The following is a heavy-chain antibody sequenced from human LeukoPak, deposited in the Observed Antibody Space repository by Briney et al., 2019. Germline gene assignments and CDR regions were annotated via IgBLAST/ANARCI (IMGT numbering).Heavy chain of an antibody. CDR3: AKVSGFKITFGGVID. V-gene: IGHV3-30*18. J-gene: IGHJ4*02. CDR2: ISYDGRNK. Sequence: GRSLRLSCVASGFTFSNYGFHWVRQAPGKGLESVAVISYDGRNKYYAESVKGRFTISRDDSKNTLYLQMNSLRAEDTAVFYCAKVSGFKITFGGVIDWGQGTPVTVSS. CDR1: GFTFSNYG. D-gene: IGHD3-16*02.